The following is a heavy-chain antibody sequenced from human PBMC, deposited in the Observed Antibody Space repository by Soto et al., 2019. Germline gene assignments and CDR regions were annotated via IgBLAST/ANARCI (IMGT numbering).Heavy chain of an antibody. CDR2: INPGGSIT. CDR3: ARVPTGKYGDWNY. Sequence: EEQLVESGGGLVQPGGSLRLSCAASGFTFSCYWMHWVRHAPGKGLVWVSRINPGGSITAYADSVRGRFTISRDNAKNTLYLQMNSLRGDDTAVYYCARVPTGKYGDWNYWGQGTLVTVSS. D-gene: IGHD2-21*01. J-gene: IGHJ4*02. V-gene: IGHV3-74*01. CDR1: GFTFSCYW.